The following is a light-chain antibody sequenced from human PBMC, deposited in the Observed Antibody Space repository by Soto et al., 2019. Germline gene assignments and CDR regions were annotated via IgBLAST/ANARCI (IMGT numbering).Light chain of an antibody. J-gene: IGLJ1*01. CDR1: SSDVGGYNY. Sequence: QSALTQPPSASVSPGQSVTISCTGTSSDVGGYNYVSWYQQHPGKAPKLMIYEVSKRPSGVPDRFSGSKSGNTASLTVSGLQAEDEADYYCRSYAGSNNYVFGTGTKVTVL. V-gene: IGLV2-8*01. CDR3: RSYAGSNNYV. CDR2: EVS.